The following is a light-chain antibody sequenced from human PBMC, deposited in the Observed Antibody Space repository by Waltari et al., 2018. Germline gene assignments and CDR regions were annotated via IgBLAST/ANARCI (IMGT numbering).Light chain of an antibody. CDR3: LQYDSYSYT. CDR2: EAS. J-gene: IGKJ2*01. CDR1: QSISGW. V-gene: IGKV1-5*03. Sequence: DIQMTQSPSTLSASVGNRLPITCRASQSISGWLALYQQKPGTAPKLLIYEASSLESGVPSMCSGSGSGTEFTLTVSSLQPDDFATYYCLQYDSYSYTFGQGTKLEIK.